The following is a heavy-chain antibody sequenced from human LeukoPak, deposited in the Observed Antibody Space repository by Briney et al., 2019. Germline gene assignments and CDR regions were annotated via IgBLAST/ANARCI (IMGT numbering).Heavy chain of an antibody. CDR1: GFTFGGYA. Sequence: GGSLRLSCAASGFTFGGYALTWVRQAPGEGLQWVSAISGRGDSTYYADSVEGRFTISRDNSKDALFLQMSSLRAEDTAVYYCAKVPYYDSWNGYYPVFDYWGQGTLVTVSS. CDR3: AKVPYYDSWNGYYPVFDY. CDR2: ISGRGDST. D-gene: IGHD3-3*01. J-gene: IGHJ4*02. V-gene: IGHV3-23*01.